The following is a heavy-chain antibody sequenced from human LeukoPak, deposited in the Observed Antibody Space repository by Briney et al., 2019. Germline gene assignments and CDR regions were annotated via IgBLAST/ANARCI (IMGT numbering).Heavy chain of an antibody. CDR2: VYYSGST. D-gene: IGHD2-2*02. CDR1: GGSTSGYF. V-gene: IGHV4-59*01. CDR3: ARGVTLTGAKRYCSSTSCYTNMWFDP. J-gene: IGHJ5*02. Sequence: SETLSLTCSVSGGSTSGYFWTWIRQSPGKGPEWIGYVYYSGSTSYSPSFESRVTISVDTSKNQFSLKLSSVTAADTAVYYCARGVTLTGAKRYCSSTSCYTNMWFDPWGQGTLVTVSS.